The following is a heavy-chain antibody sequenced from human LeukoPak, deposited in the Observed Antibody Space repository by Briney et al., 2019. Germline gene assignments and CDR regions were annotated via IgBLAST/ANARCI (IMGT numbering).Heavy chain of an antibody. CDR3: ARLTTVTTSRWFDP. J-gene: IGHJ5*02. V-gene: IGHV1-18*04. CDR2: ISAYNGNT. Sequence: ATVKVSCKASGYTFTSYGISWVRQAPGQGLEWMGWISAYNGNTNYAQKLQGRVTMTTDTSTSTAYMELRSLRSDDTAVYYCARLTTVTTSRWFDPWGQGTLVTVSS. D-gene: IGHD4-17*01. CDR1: GYTFTSYG.